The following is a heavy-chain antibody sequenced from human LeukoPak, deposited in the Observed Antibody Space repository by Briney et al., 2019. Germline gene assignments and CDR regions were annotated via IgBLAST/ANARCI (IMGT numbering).Heavy chain of an antibody. CDR2: IYSGGST. CDR1: GFTVSSNY. D-gene: IGHD4-17*01. V-gene: IGHV3-53*01. CDR3: ARPKGYGDYEYMDV. Sequence: GGSLRLSCAASGFTVSSNYMSWVRQAPGKGLEWVSVIYSGGSTYYADSVKGRFTISRGNSKNTLYLQMNSLRAEDTAVYYCARPKGYGDYEYMDVWGKGTTVTVSS. J-gene: IGHJ6*03.